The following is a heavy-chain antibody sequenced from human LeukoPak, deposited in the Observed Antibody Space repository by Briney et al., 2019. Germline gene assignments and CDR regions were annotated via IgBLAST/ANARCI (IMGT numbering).Heavy chain of an antibody. CDR1: GYSFTTYR. V-gene: IGHV5-51*01. CDR2: IYPGDSDT. J-gene: IGHJ4*02. Sequence: GESLKISCKGSGYSFTTYRIGWVRQMPGKGLEWMGIIYPGDSDTRYSPSFQGQVTISADKSISTAYLQWSSLKASDTAMYYCARRATMVRGIINPSDYWGQGTLVTVSS. D-gene: IGHD3-10*01. CDR3: ARRATMVRGIINPSDY.